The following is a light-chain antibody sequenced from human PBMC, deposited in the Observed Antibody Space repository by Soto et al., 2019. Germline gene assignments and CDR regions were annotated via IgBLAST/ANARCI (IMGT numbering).Light chain of an antibody. Sequence: QSVLTQPASVSGSPGQAITISCTGTTSDVGTYNLVSWYQHHPGKAPQLIIFEVTKRPSGVSDRFSGSKSGNTASLTISGLLGEDEADYYCCSFAGRSPPTSAFGTGTKVTVL. J-gene: IGLJ1*01. CDR3: CSFAGRSPPTSA. CDR1: TSDVGTYNL. V-gene: IGLV2-23*02. CDR2: EVT.